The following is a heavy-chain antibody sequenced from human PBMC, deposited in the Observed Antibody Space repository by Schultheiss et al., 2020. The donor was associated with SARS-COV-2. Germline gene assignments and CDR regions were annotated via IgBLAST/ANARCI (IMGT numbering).Heavy chain of an antibody. CDR2: INHSGST. J-gene: IGHJ6*03. D-gene: IGHD6-6*01. Sequence: SETLSLTCAVYGGSFSGYYWSWIRQPPGKGLEWIGEINHSGSTNYNPSLKSRVTISVDTSKNQFSLKLSSVTAADTAMYYCARHSVWSSSSEYYYYYMDVWGKGTTVTVSS. CDR3: ARHSVWSSSSEYYYYYMDV. CDR1: GGSFSGYY. V-gene: IGHV4-34*01.